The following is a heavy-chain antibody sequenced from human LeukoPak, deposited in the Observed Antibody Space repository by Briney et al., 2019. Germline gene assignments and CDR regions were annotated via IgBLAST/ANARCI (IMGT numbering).Heavy chain of an antibody. CDR1: GFTVSSNY. V-gene: IGHV3-53*01. CDR3: AKEGIGATADFFDY. CDR2: IYSGGGT. J-gene: IGHJ4*02. D-gene: IGHD6-13*01. Sequence: GGSLRLSCAASGFTVSSNYMSWVRQAPGKGLEWVSVIYSGGGTYYADSVKGRFTISRDNSKNTLYLQMNSLRAEDTAVYYCAKEGIGATADFFDYWGQGTLVIVSS.